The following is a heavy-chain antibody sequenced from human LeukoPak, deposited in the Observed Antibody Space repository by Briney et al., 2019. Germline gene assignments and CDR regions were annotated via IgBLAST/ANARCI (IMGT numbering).Heavy chain of an antibody. CDR1: GGSISSSSYY. D-gene: IGHD6-6*01. J-gene: IGHJ4*02. Sequence: SETLSLTCTVSGGSISSSSYYWSWIRQPAGKGLEWIGRIYTSGSTNYNPSLKSRVTISVDTSKNQFSLKLSSVTAADTAVYYCARDIGAYSSSARFDYWGQGTLVTVSS. CDR2: IYTSGST. CDR3: ARDIGAYSSSARFDY. V-gene: IGHV4-61*02.